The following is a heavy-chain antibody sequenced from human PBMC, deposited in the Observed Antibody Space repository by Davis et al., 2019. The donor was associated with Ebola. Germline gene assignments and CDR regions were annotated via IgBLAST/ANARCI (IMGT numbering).Heavy chain of an antibody. D-gene: IGHD3-22*01. Sequence: AASVKVSCKASGYTFTSYGISWVRQAPGQGLEWMGGIIPIFGTANYAQKFQGRVTITADKSTSTAYMELSSLRSEDTAVYYCARDFDDSRGDYYYGMDVWGQGTTVTVSS. J-gene: IGHJ6*02. CDR3: ARDFDDSRGDYYYGMDV. V-gene: IGHV1-69*06. CDR1: GYTFTSYG. CDR2: IIPIFGTA.